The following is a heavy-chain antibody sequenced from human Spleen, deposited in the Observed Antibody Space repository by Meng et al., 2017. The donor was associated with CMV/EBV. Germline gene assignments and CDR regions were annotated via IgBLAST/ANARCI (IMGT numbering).Heavy chain of an antibody. J-gene: IGHJ4*02. CDR2: ITSSSTI. Sequence: GESPKISCAASGFTFSDYYMNWVRQAPGKGLEWVSSITSSSTIYYADSVKGRFTISRDNSKNTLYLQMNSLRAEDTAVYYCARDFPHDYWGQGTLVTVSS. V-gene: IGHV3-69-1*01. CDR3: ARDFPHDY. CDR1: GFTFSDYY.